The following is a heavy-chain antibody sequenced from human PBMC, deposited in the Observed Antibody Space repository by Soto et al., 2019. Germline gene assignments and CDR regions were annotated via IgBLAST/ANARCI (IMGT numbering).Heavy chain of an antibody. CDR3: AKNGQPPYYYYGMDV. Sequence: QGQLVQSGPEAKKPGASVKVSCKASGYTFSRYGISWVRQAPGQGIEWMGWISGYNGDTKYAQKVQGRVTMTIDTSTYTAYMELRSLTSDDTARYYCAKNGQPPYYYYGMDVWGQGTTVTVSS. D-gene: IGHD2-8*01. J-gene: IGHJ6*02. CDR1: GYTFSRYG. V-gene: IGHV1-18*01. CDR2: ISGYNGDT.